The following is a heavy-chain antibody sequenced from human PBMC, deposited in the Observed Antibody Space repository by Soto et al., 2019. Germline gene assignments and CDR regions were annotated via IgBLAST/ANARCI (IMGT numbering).Heavy chain of an antibody. CDR3: ARDGISNYYYYGMDV. J-gene: IGHJ6*02. V-gene: IGHV3-21*01. CDR2: ISSSSSYI. D-gene: IGHD1-20*01. Sequence: LRLSCAASGXTFSSYSMNWVRQAPGKGLEWVSSISSSSSYIYYADSVKGRFTISRDNAKNSLYLQMNSLRAEDTAVYYCARDGISNYYYYGMDVWGQGTTVTVSS. CDR1: GXTFSSYS.